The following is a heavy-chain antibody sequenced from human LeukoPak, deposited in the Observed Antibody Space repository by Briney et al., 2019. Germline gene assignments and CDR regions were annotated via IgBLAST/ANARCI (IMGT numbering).Heavy chain of an antibody. CDR3: ARQLWDRPFDY. V-gene: IGHV4-34*01. Sequence: SGTLSLTCAVYGGSFSGYYWSWIRQPPGKGLEWIGEINHSGSTNYNPSLKSRVTISVDTSKNQFSLKLSSVTAADTAVYYCARQLWDRPFDYWGQGTLVTVSS. J-gene: IGHJ4*02. D-gene: IGHD5-18*01. CDR2: INHSGST. CDR1: GGSFSGYY.